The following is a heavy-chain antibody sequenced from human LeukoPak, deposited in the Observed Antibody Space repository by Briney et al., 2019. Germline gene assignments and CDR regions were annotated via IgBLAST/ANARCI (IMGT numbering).Heavy chain of an antibody. CDR1: GFTFSTYA. CDR2: IWFDGSNK. V-gene: IGHV3-33*06. Sequence: GGSLRLSCAASGFTFSTYAMHWVRQAPGKGLEWVAVIWFDGSNKWYADSVKGRFTISRDNSKNTLYLQMNSLSADDTAVYYCAKGRGTTVTAAANYWGQGTLVTVSS. J-gene: IGHJ4*02. D-gene: IGHD4-17*01. CDR3: AKGRGTTVTAAANY.